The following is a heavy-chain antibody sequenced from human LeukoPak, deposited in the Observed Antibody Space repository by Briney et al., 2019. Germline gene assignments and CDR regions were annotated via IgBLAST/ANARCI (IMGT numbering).Heavy chain of an antibody. CDR3: ARDFKSSHDY. J-gene: IGHJ4*02. CDR1: GYTFTSYY. V-gene: IGHV1-46*03. CDR2: INPSWGST. Sequence: ASLKVSCKASGYTFTSYYMHWVRQAPGQGLERLGIINPSWGSTSYAQNVHGKVTMTRDTSTSTVYMELSSLRSEDTAVYYCARDFKSSHDYWGQGTLVTVSS.